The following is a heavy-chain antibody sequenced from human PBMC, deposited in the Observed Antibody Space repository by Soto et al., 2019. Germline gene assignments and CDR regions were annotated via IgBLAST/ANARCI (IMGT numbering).Heavy chain of an antibody. V-gene: IGHV1-18*01. CDR2: ISPLKGNT. Sequence: ASVKVSRQASGYTFTNYVIHWVRQPPGQGLAWMGWISPLKGNTKYAQKVQGRVSETTDTSTNTVYMELSGLRYDDTALYYCARSGEHPFDFWGQGTLVTVSS. CDR3: ARSGEHPFDF. D-gene: IGHD6-25*01. J-gene: IGHJ4*02. CDR1: GYTFTNYV.